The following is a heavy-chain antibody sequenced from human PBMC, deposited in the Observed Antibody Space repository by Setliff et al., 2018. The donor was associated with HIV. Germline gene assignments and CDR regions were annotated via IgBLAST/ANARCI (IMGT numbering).Heavy chain of an antibody. CDR2: ISGFNGNT. Sequence: ASVKVSCKASAYSFSKYGISWVRQAPGQGLEWMGWISGFNGNTKYGQNFQGRVTITADESASTAYMELSSLRSDDTAVYYCARGADGDYYYMAVWGKGTTVTVSS. D-gene: IGHD3-10*01. J-gene: IGHJ6*03. V-gene: IGHV1-18*01. CDR3: ARGADGDYYYMAV. CDR1: AYSFSKYG.